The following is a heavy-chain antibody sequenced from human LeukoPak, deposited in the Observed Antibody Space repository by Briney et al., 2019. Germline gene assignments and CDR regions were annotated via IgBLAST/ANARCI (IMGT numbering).Heavy chain of an antibody. CDR1: GFTFSSYS. Sequence: GGSLRLSCAASGFTFSSYSMNWVRQAPGKGLEWVSSISSSSSYIYYADSVKGRFTISRDNAKNSLYLQMNSLRAEDTAVYYCARERDVKAFDIWGQGTMVTVSS. J-gene: IGHJ3*02. D-gene: IGHD5-24*01. CDR2: ISSSSSYI. V-gene: IGHV3-21*01. CDR3: ARERDVKAFDI.